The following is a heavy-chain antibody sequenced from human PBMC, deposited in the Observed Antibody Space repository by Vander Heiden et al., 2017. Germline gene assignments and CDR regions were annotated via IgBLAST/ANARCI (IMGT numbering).Heavy chain of an antibody. D-gene: IGHD3-3*01. CDR3: ARGVDYDFWSGYYTSWFDP. CDR1: GYSFTSYW. Sequence: EVQLVQSGAEVKKPGESLKISCKGSGYSFTSYWLGWVRQMPGKGLEWMGIIYPGDSDTRYSPSFQGQVTISADKSISTAYLQWSSLKASDTAMYYCARGVDYDFWSGYYTSWFDPWGQGTLVTVSS. V-gene: IGHV5-51*01. J-gene: IGHJ5*02. CDR2: IYPGDSDT.